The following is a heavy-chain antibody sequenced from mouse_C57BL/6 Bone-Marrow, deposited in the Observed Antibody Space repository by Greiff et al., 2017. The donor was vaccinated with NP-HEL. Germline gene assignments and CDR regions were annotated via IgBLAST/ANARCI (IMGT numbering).Heavy chain of an antibody. J-gene: IGHJ2*01. Sequence: EVQRVESGGGLVQPGGSLKLSCAASGFTFSDYGMAWVRQAPRKGPEWVAFISNLAYSIYYADTVTGRFTISRENATNTLYLELSSPRSADTAMYDCARHDSAGYNYFDYWGQGTTLTVSS. CDR1: GFTFSDYG. CDR3: ARHDSAGYNYFDY. V-gene: IGHV5-15*01. CDR2: ISNLAYSI. D-gene: IGHD3-2*02.